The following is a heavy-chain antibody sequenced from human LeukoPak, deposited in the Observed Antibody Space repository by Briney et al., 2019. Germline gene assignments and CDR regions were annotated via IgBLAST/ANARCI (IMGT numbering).Heavy chain of an antibody. CDR1: GGSFSSYY. CDR3: ARPTELSYYYDSSGYYADAFDI. D-gene: IGHD3-22*01. J-gene: IGHJ3*02. CDR2: INHSGST. Sequence: SETLSLTCAVYGGSFSSYYWTWIRQPPGKGLEWIGEINHSGSTYYNPSLKSRVTISLDTSKNQFSLKMRSVTAADTAVYYCARPTELSYYYDSSGYYADAFDIWGQGTMVTVSS. V-gene: IGHV4-34*01.